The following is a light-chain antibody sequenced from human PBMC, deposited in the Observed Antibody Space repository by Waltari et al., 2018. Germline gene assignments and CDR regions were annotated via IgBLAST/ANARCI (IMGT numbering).Light chain of an antibody. CDR1: SSHIGSNP. J-gene: IGLJ2*01. V-gene: IGLV1-44*01. CDR2: SNN. Sequence: QSVLTQPPPASGTPGQRVTIPCSGSSSHIGSNPVNWYQQLPGTAPKLLIYSNNQRPAGVPDRFSGSKSGTSASLAISGLQSEDEADYYCAAWDDSLNGYVVFGGGTKLTVL. CDR3: AAWDDSLNGYVV.